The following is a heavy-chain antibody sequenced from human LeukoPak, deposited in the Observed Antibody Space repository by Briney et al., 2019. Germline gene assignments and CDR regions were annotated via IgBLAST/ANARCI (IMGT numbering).Heavy chain of an antibody. CDR2: INPKSGGT. V-gene: IGHV1-2*02. J-gene: IGHJ3*02. CDR1: GYTFTGYY. D-gene: IGHD5-12*01. Sequence: ASVKVSCKASGYTFTGYYIHWVRQAPGQGLEWMVWINPKSGGTNYAQKLQGRVTMTRDTSSGTAYMELSRLRSDDTAVYYCARDLSGLSAFEIWGQGTMVTVSS. CDR3: ARDLSGLSAFEI.